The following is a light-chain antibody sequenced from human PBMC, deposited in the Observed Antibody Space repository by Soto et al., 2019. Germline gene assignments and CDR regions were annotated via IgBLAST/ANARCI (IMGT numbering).Light chain of an antibody. CDR3: QQLNSYPLT. CDR1: QGISSY. J-gene: IGKJ4*01. Sequence: IQLTQSPSSLSASVGDRVTITCRASQGISSYLAWYQQKPGKAPKVLIYAASTLQSGVPSRFSGSGSGTDFTLNISSLQAEDFATYYCQQLNSYPLTFGGGTKVEIK. V-gene: IGKV1-9*01. CDR2: AAS.